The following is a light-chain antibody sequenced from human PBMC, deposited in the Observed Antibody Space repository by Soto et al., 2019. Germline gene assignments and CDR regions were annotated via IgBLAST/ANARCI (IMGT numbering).Light chain of an antibody. CDR3: QHSYCPPYT. CDR1: QSINIY. Sequence: DIQMTQSPSSLSASVGDRVTITCRASQSINIYLNWYQQKPEKAPNLLIYAASSLHSGVPSRFSGSGSGTDFTLTISSLHPEYFATYYCQHSYCPPYTFGQGTKVEIK. V-gene: IGKV1-39*01. CDR2: AAS. J-gene: IGKJ2*01.